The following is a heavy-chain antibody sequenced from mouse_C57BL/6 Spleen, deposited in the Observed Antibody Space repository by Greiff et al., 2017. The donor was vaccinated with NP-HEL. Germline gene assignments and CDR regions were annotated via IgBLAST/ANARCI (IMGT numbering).Heavy chain of an antibody. V-gene: IGHV1-72*01. Sequence: QVHVKQPGAELVKPGASVKLSCKASGYTFTSYWMHWVKQRPGRGLEWIGRIDPNSGGTKYNEKFKSKATLTVDKPSSTAYMQLSSLTSEDSAVYYCGYYGNYRGVYFDYWGQGTTLTVSS. CDR2: IDPNSGGT. CDR1: GYTFTSYW. J-gene: IGHJ2*01. CDR3: GYYGNYRGVYFDY. D-gene: IGHD2-1*01.